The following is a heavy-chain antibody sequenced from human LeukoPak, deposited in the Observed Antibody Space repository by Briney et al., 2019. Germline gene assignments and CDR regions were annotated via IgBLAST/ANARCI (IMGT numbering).Heavy chain of an antibody. CDR1: GYTLTSYY. J-gene: IGHJ4*02. D-gene: IGHD3-22*01. CDR3: ARENYYDSSGYYYPLRYFDY. CDR2: IIPIFGTA. V-gene: IGHV1-69*13. Sequence: PVKVSCKASGYTLTSYYMHWVRQAPGQGLEWMGGIIPIFGTANYAQKFQGRVTITADESTSTAYMELSSLRSEDTAVYYCARENYYDSSGYYYPLRYFDYWGQGTLVTVSS.